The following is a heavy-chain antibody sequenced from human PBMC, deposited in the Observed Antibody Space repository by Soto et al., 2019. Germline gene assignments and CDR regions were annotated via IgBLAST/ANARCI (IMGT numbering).Heavy chain of an antibody. CDR2: ISDSGGRT. J-gene: IGHJ3*02. D-gene: IGHD6-19*01. V-gene: IGHV3-23*01. CDR3: AKGTGWYDAFDI. Sequence: EVPLLESGGGLVQPGGSLRLSCAVSGFTFSSYAMSWVRQAPGKGLEWVSAISDSGGRTYYADSVKGRFNISRDNSKNTLYMQMNSLRGEDTAVYYCAKGTGWYDAFDIWGQGTMVTVSS. CDR1: GFTFSSYA.